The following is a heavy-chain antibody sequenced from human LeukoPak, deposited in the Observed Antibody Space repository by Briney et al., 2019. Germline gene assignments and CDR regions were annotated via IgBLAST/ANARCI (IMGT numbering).Heavy chain of an antibody. J-gene: IGHJ4*02. Sequence: PSETLSLTCAVYGGSLGSYFWNWIRQTPGKGLEWIGEVGHSGNTNYNPSLKSRVTMSLDTSRNQFSLKLNSVTAADTAVYYCVVGQWAPKGAYWGQGNLVTVSS. CDR3: VVGQWAPKGAY. D-gene: IGHD1-26*01. V-gene: IGHV4-34*01. CDR1: GGSLGSYF. CDR2: VGHSGNT.